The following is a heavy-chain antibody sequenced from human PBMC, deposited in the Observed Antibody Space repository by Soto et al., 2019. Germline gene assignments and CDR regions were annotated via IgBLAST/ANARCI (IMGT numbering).Heavy chain of an antibody. CDR3: AKRAPYDFWSGYYQRGLRIVDY. V-gene: IGHV3-30*18. CDR1: GFTFSSYG. D-gene: IGHD3-3*01. J-gene: IGHJ4*02. Sequence: GGSLRLSCAASGFTFSSYGMHWIRQAPGKGLEWVAVISYDGSNKYYADSVKGRFTISRDNSKNTLYLQMNSLRAEDTAVYYCAKRAPYDFWSGYYQRGLRIVDYWGQGTLVTVS. CDR2: ISYDGSNK.